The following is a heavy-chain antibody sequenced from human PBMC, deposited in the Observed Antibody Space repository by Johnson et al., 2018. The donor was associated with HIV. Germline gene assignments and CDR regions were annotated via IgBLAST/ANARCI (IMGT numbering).Heavy chain of an antibody. CDR3: AREGPAAYIWAFDI. D-gene: IGHD2-2*01. V-gene: IGHV3-30*03. CDR1: GFTFDDYA. Sequence: QVQLVESGGGLVQPGRSLRLSCAASGFTFDDYAMHWVRQAPGKGLEWVAVISYDGRNKYYVDSVKGRVTISRDNARNSLYLQMNSLRAEDTAVYYCAREGPAAYIWAFDIWGQGTMVTVSS. J-gene: IGHJ3*02. CDR2: ISYDGRNK.